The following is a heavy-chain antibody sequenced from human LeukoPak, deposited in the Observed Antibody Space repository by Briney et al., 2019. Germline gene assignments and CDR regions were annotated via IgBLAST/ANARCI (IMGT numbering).Heavy chain of an antibody. CDR3: AREYNWNGPPYFDY. CDR1: GYTFTGYY. J-gene: IGHJ4*02. Sequence: ASVKVSCKASGYTFTGYYMHWVRQAPGQGLEWMGWINPNSGGTNYAQKFQGRVTMTRDTSISTAYMELSRLRSDDTAVYYCAREYNWNGPPYFDYWGQGTLVTVSS. V-gene: IGHV1-2*02. CDR2: INPNSGGT. D-gene: IGHD1-20*01.